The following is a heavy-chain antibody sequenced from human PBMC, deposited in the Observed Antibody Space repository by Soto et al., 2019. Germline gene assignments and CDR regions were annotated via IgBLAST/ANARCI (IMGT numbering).Heavy chain of an antibody. CDR1: GGSISSGGYY. Sequence: SETLSLTCTVSGGSISSGGYYWSWIRQHPGKGLEWIGYIYYSGSTYYNPSLKSRVTISVDTSKNQFSLKLSSVTAADTAVYYCGRAIYDYIWGSYRPRHFDYWGQGTLVTVSS. V-gene: IGHV4-31*03. CDR2: IYYSGST. D-gene: IGHD3-16*02. CDR3: GRAIYDYIWGSYRPRHFDY. J-gene: IGHJ4*02.